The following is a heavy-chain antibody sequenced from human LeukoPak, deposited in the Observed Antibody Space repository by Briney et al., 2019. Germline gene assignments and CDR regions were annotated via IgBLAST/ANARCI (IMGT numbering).Heavy chain of an antibody. CDR3: AREGGYNMDY. V-gene: IGHV1-69*04. CDR2: IIPILGIA. J-gene: IGHJ4*02. Sequence: SVKVSCKASGYTFTSYDINWVRQATGQGLEWMGRIIPILGIANYAQKFQGRVTITADKSTSTAYMELSSLRSEDTAVYYCAREGGYNMDYWGQGTLVTVSS. CDR1: GYTFTSYD. D-gene: IGHD5-24*01.